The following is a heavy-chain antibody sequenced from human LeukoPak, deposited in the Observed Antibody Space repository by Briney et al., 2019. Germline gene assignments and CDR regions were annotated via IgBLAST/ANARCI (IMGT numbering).Heavy chain of an antibody. CDR3: ARRNDFWSGNDAFDI. CDR2: SNHSGNT. V-gene: IGHV4-34*01. D-gene: IGHD3-3*01. J-gene: IGHJ3*02. CDR1: GGSFSGDY. Sequence: SETLSLTCAVYGGSFSGDYWSWIRQPPGKGLEWIGESNHSGNTNYNPSLKSRVTISVDTSKNQFSLKLSSVTAADTAVYYCARRNDFWSGNDAFDIWGQGTMVTVSS.